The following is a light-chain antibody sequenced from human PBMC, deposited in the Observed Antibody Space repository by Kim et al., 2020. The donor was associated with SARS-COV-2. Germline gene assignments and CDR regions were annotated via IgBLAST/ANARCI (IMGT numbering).Light chain of an antibody. CDR1: QSAGSN. Sequence: EVVMTQSPATLSVSPGESATLSCRASQSAGSNLAWYQQKPGQAPRLLIFGASTRATGIPARFSGSGSGTEFTLTISSLQSEDFAVYYCQQYNNWPPVTFGQGTRLEIK. CDR3: QQYNNWPPVT. V-gene: IGKV3-15*01. J-gene: IGKJ5*01. CDR2: GAS.